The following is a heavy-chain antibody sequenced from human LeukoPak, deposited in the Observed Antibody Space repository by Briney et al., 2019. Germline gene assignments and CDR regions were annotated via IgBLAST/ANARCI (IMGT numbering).Heavy chain of an antibody. V-gene: IGHV3-43*01. CDR2: ITWDGSDT. D-gene: IGHD5-24*01. CDR3: AKYLWARDAGPFDV. Sequence: GGSLRLSCTASGFSFEDYSLYWVRQAAAKSLEWVSLITWDGSDTYYADSVKGRFTISRDNSEDSLYLQMNSLKTEDTALYFCAKYLWARDAGPFDVWGQGTMVTVSS. CDR1: GFSFEDYS. J-gene: IGHJ3*01.